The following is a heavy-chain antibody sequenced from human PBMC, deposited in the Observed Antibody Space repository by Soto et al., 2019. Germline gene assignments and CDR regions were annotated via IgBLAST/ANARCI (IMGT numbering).Heavy chain of an antibody. J-gene: IGHJ4*01. D-gene: IGHD3-3*01. CDR1: GFTFSNYA. CDR3: AKDFTIFGVVPSGN. V-gene: IGHV3-23*01. CDR2: ISGTGSST. Sequence: PGGSLRLSCAASGFTFSNYAMSWVRQAPGKGLEWVSTISGTGSSTYYADSEKGRFTISRDNSKNTPYLQMNSLRAEDTAVYYCAKDFTIFGVVPSGNWGHGTLVTVSS.